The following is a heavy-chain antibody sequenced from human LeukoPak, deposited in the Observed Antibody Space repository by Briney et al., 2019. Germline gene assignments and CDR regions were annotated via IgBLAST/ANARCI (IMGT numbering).Heavy chain of an antibody. V-gene: IGHV1-69*04. CDR2: IIPILGIA. J-gene: IGHJ4*02. CDR3: ARDRXXXDIVXVVAATGYXFDY. Sequence: GASVKVSCKSSGGTFSSYAISWVRQAPGQGLEWMGRIIPILGIANYAQKFQGRVTITADKSTSTAYMELSSLRSEDTAVYYCARDRXXXDIVXVVAATGYXFDYWGQGTLVTVSS. CDR1: GGTFSSYA. D-gene: IGHD2-15*01.